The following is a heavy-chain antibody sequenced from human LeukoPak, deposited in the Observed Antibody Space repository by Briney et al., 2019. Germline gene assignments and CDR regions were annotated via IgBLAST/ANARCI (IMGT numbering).Heavy chain of an antibody. Sequence: GGSLRLSCAASVFTFSSYAMSWVRQAPGKGLDWVSTINTSGSSTYYADSVKGRFTISRDNSKNTLYLQMNNLRAEDTAVYYCAKDAEHDYWGQGTLVTVSS. CDR3: AKDAEHDY. CDR1: VFTFSSYA. D-gene: IGHD1-14*01. CDR2: INTSGSST. V-gene: IGHV3-23*01. J-gene: IGHJ4*02.